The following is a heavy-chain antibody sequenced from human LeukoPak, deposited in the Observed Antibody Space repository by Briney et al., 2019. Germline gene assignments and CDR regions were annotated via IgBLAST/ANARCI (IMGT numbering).Heavy chain of an antibody. CDR3: VRSGDGYKYNY. J-gene: IGHJ4*02. Sequence: GASVKVSCKASGYTFTGYYMHWVRQAPGQGLEWMGWINPNTGDTNYSQKFQGRVTMTRDTSTSTAYMELSRLRYDDTAVYYCVRSGDGYKYNYWGQGTLVTVSS. CDR2: INPNTGDT. D-gene: IGHD5-24*01. CDR1: GYTFTGYY. V-gene: IGHV1-2*02.